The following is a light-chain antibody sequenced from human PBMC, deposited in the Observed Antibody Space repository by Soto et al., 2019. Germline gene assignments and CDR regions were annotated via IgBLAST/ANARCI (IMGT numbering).Light chain of an antibody. CDR2: GAS. V-gene: IGKV3-15*01. Sequence: QTQATLSVSPGERATLSCRASQSVSSNLAWYQHKPGQAPRLLIYGASTRATGIPARFSGSGSGTEFTLTISSLQSEDFAVYYCQQYNNWPFTFGQGTRLE. CDR1: QSVSSN. J-gene: IGKJ5*01. CDR3: QQYNNWPFT.